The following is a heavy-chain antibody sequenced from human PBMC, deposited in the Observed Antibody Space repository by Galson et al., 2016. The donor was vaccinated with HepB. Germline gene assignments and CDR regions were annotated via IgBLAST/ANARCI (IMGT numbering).Heavy chain of an antibody. Sequence: SLRLSCAASGFTFSTYAMNWVRQAPGKGLEWVSGISDNGGSTYYADSVKGRFTISRDNSKNTLYLQMNSLRADDTAVYYCAKGIDSSSKYFDYWGQGTLVTVSS. V-gene: IGHV3-23*01. J-gene: IGHJ4*02. D-gene: IGHD2-2*01. CDR2: ISDNGGST. CDR3: AKGIDSSSKYFDY. CDR1: GFTFSTYA.